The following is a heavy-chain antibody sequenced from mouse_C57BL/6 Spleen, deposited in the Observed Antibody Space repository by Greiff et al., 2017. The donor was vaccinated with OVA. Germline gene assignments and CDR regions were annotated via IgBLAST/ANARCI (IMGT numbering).Heavy chain of an antibody. CDR2: IYPGGGYT. J-gene: IGHJ2*01. D-gene: IGHD1-1*01. Sequence: QVQLQQSGAELVRPGTSVKMSCTASGYTFTNYWIGWAKQRPGHGLEWLGDIYPGGGYTNYYAQFTGKATLTADTSSSTAYREFSSLTSEDSDIYYVARRYYGSSYYLYYFDYWGQGTTLTVSS. V-gene: IGHV1-63*01. CDR3: ARRYYGSSYYLYYFDY. CDR1: GYTFTNYW.